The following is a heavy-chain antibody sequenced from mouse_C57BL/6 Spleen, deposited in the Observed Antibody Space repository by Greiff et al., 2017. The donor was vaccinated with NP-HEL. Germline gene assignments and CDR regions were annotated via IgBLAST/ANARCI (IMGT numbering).Heavy chain of an antibody. D-gene: IGHD1-1*01. CDR2: ISSGGDYI. J-gene: IGHJ4*01. Sequence: EVKVVESGEGLVKPGGSLKLSCAASGFTFSSYAMSWVRQTPEKRLEWVAYISSGGDYIYYADTVKGRFTISRDNARNTLYLQMSSLKSEDTAMYYCTRDGSPYAMDYWGQGTSVTVSS. CDR1: GFTFSSYA. CDR3: TRDGSPYAMDY. V-gene: IGHV5-9-1*02.